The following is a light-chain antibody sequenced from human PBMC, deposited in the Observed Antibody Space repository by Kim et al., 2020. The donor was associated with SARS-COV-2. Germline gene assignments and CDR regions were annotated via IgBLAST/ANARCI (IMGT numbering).Light chain of an antibody. CDR1: SGHISNA. CDR2: LNCDGSY. CDR3: QTWGTGIRV. V-gene: IGLV4-69*01. J-gene: IGLJ3*02. Sequence: ALFRLGCTRSSGHISNAIAWHQQHPGKGPRFILKLNCDGSYSRGDEIPDRFSGSSSGADRYLTISSLQSEDEADYYCQTWGTGIRVFGGGTQLTVL.